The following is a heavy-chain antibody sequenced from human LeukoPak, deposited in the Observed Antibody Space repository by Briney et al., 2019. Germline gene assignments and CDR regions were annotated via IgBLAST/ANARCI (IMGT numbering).Heavy chain of an antibody. V-gene: IGHV2-5*01. D-gene: IGHD2-2*03. CDR1: GFSLTTFGVG. CDR2: INSKNEK. J-gene: IGHJ4*02. CDR3: AHRRSGMGIVSFDY. Sequence: ESGPTLVNPTQTLTLTCTFSGFSLTTFGVGVGWIRQPPGKALEWLAFINSKNEKRYSPSLKTRLTITKDTSENQVVLIMTNMDTVDTATYYCAHRRSGMGIVSFDYWGQGTLVTVSS.